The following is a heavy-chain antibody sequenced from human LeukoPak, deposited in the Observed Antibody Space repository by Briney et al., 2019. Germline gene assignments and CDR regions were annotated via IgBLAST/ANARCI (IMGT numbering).Heavy chain of an antibody. Sequence: ASVKVSCKASGYTFTSYYIHWVRQAPGQGPKGLGWINPSSGGTDYAQKFQSRLTMTRDTSTNTAYMELTSLRSDDTAVYYCARLGSLGVTLVWGGPSRTTIDYWGQGTLVTVSS. D-gene: IGHD3-16*01. CDR1: GYTFTSYY. V-gene: IGHV1-2*02. CDR3: ARLGSLGVTLVWGGPSRTTIDY. CDR2: INPSSGGT. J-gene: IGHJ4*02.